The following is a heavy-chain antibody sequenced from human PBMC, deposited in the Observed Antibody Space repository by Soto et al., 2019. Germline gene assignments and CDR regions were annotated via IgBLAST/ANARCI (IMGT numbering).Heavy chain of an antibody. CDR2: IMSKTDGGTT. J-gene: IGHJ4*02. CDR3: TTDSGMSPDSFDY. D-gene: IGHD1-26*01. CDR1: GFTFSKAW. V-gene: IGHV3-15*01. Sequence: PGGSLRLSCATSGFTFSKAWVGWVRQAPGKGLEWVGRIMSKTDGGTTDYAAPVKGRFTISRDDSKSTLYLQMNSLKTEDTAFYYCTTDSGMSPDSFDYWGQGTLVTVSS.